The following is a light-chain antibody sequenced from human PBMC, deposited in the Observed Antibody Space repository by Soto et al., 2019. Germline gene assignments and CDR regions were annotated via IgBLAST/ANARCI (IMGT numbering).Light chain of an antibody. CDR3: QTWGTDIVV. V-gene: IGLV4-69*01. Sequence: VLTQSPSASASLGASVKLTCTLSSGHSSYAIAWHQQQPEKGPRYLMKLNSDGSHSKGDGIPDRLSGSSSGAERYLTISSLQSEDEADYYCQTWGTDIVVFGGGTKLTVL. CDR1: SGHSSYA. CDR2: LNSDGSH. J-gene: IGLJ2*01.